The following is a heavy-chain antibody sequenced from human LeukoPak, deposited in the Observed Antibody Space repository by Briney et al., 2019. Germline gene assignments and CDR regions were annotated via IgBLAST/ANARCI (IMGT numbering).Heavy chain of an antibody. CDR2: ISYDGSNK. J-gene: IGHJ4*02. CDR1: GFTFSSYG. V-gene: IGHV3-30*18. CDR3: AKHQLALFDY. Sequence: PGRSLRLSCAASGFTFSSYGMHWVRQAPGKGLEWVAVISYDGSNKYYADSVKGRFTISRDNSKNTLYLQMNSLRAEDTAVYYCAKHQLALFDYWGQGTLVTVSS. D-gene: IGHD2-2*01.